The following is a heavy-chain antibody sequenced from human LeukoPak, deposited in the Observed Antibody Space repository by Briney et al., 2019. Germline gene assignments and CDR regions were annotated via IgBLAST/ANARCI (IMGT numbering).Heavy chain of an antibody. V-gene: IGHV1-69*04. D-gene: IGHD2-21*02. J-gene: IGHJ4*02. CDR2: IIPILGIA. CDR1: GGTSSSYA. Sequence: ASVKVSCKASGGTSSSYAISWVRQAPGQRLEWMGRIIPILGIANYAQKFQGRVTITADKSTSTAYMELSSLRSEDTAVYYCARAQLVPGVTAIPAIDYWGQGTLVTVSS. CDR3: ARAQLVPGVTAIPAIDY.